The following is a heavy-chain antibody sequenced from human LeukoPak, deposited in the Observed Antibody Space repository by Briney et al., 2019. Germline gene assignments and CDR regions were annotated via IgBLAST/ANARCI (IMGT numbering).Heavy chain of an antibody. CDR2: INPNSGGT. D-gene: IGHD6-19*01. CDR1: GYTFTGYY. J-gene: IGHJ5*02. V-gene: IGHV1-2*02. Sequence: GASVKVSCKASGYTFTGYYMHWVRQAPGEGLEWMGWINPNSGGTNYAQKFQGRVTMTRDTSISTAYMELSRLRSDDTAVYYCARVMGQYSSAWTGWFDPWGQGTLVTVSS. CDR3: ARVMGQYSSAWTGWFDP.